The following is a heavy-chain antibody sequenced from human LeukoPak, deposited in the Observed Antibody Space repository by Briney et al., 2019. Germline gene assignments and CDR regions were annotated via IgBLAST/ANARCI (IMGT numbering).Heavy chain of an antibody. CDR1: GGSISSHY. V-gene: IGHV4-4*07. CDR3: ARDQALNWNYDALDY. D-gene: IGHD3-3*01. Sequence: SETLSLTCTVSGGSISSHYWSWIRQPAGKGLEWIGRIYISGSTQYNPSLTSRVTMSLDTSKNQFSLKLTSVTAADTAIYYCARDQALNWNYDALDYWGQGTLVTVSS. J-gene: IGHJ4*02. CDR2: IYISGST.